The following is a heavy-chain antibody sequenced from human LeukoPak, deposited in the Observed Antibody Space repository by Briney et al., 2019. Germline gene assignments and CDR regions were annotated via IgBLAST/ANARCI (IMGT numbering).Heavy chain of an antibody. J-gene: IGHJ5*01. CDR1: GFTFDDYA. V-gene: IGHV3-9*03. CDR2: ISWNSGSI. Sequence: GRSLRLSCAASGFTFDDYAMLWVRQAPGKGLEWVSGISWNSGSIGYADSVKGRFTISRDNAKNSLYLQMNSLRAEDMALYYFAKIRPLLCGDHRGAGVFPPWGQGTLVTVS. D-gene: IGHD3-10*02. CDR3: AKIRPLLCGDHRGAGVFPP.